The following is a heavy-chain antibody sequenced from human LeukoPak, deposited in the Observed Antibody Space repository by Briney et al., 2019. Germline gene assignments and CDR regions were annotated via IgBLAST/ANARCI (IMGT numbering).Heavy chain of an antibody. Sequence: VASVKVSCKASGYTFTSYYMHWVRQAPGQGLEWMGIINPSGGSTSYAQKFQGRVTMTRDTSTSTVYMELSSLRSEDTAVYYCARAPYYYDSSGYFSLSAFDIWGQGTMVTVSS. D-gene: IGHD3-22*01. CDR3: ARAPYYYDSSGYFSLSAFDI. V-gene: IGHV1-46*01. J-gene: IGHJ3*02. CDR2: INPSGGST. CDR1: GYTFTSYY.